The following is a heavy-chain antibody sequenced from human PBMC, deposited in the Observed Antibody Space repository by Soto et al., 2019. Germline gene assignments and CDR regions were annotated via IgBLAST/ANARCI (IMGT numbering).Heavy chain of an antibody. D-gene: IGHD3-22*01. V-gene: IGHV5-51*01. CDR2: IYPGDSEI. Sequence: PGESLKISCQASGYSFTTYWIAWVRQTPGRGLEWMGIIYPGDSEIKYSPSFDGQVTFSVDKSISTAYLQWSSLKASDTAMYYCATGTMIVEFSPHLYYYGMDVWGQGTTVTVSS. CDR3: ATGTMIVEFSPHLYYYGMDV. J-gene: IGHJ6*02. CDR1: GYSFTTYW.